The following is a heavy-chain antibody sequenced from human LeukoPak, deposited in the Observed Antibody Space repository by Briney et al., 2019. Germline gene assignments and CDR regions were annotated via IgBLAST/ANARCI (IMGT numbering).Heavy chain of an antibody. CDR3: AQSLSTSGIAY. V-gene: IGHV3-23*01. D-gene: IGHD3-10*01. J-gene: IGHJ4*02. CDR1: GFTFSSYA. Sequence: PGGSLRLSCAASGFTFSSYALSWVRQAPGKGLEWVSTISGSAATTYYADSVKGRFTISRDNSKNTLYLQMNSLRADDTAVYFCAQSLSTSGIAYWGQGTLVTVSS. CDR2: ISGSAATT.